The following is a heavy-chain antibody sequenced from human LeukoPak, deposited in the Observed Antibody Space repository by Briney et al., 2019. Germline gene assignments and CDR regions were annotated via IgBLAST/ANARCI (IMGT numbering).Heavy chain of an antibody. D-gene: IGHD2-15*01. CDR2: IYRGDT. CDR3: ASYYCSSGSCYFDH. V-gene: IGHV3-53*01. J-gene: IGHJ4*02. CDR1: GLTFNRYW. Sequence: GGSLRLSCAASGLTFNRYWMDWVRQAPGKGLVWVSVIYRGDTYYADSVKGRFTISRDDSKNTVFLQMNNLRVEDTAEYFCASYYCSSGSCYFDHWGQGTLVTVSS.